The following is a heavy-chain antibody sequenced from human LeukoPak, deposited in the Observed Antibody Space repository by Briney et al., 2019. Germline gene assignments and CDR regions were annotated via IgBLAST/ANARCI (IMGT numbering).Heavy chain of an antibody. Sequence: PGGSLRLSCAASGFTFDNFAMTWVRQAPGKGLEWVSVISGGGTITFYADSVNGRFTISRDSSKNILYLQMNSLRAEDTAVYYCAKAKGPTVATPIDFWGQGTLVTVSS. CDR3: AKAKGPTVATPIDF. D-gene: IGHD4-17*01. CDR1: GFTFDNFA. J-gene: IGHJ4*02. V-gene: IGHV3-23*01. CDR2: ISGGGTIT.